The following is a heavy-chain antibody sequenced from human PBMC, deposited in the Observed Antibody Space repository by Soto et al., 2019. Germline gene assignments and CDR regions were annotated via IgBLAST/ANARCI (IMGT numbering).Heavy chain of an antibody. Sequence: SETLSLTCTVSGGSISSSSYCWSWIRQPPGKGLEWIGYIYYSGSTYYNPSLKSRVTISVDTSKNQFSLKLSSVTAADTAVYYCARLFRASGSYHNYYYGMDVWGQGTTVTVSS. CDR3: ARLFRASGSYHNYYYGMDV. J-gene: IGHJ6*02. D-gene: IGHD1-26*01. CDR1: GGSISSSSYC. V-gene: IGHV4-30-4*01. CDR2: IYYSGST.